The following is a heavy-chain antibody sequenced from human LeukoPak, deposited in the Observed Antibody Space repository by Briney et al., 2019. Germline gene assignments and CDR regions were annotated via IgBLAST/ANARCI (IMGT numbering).Heavy chain of an antibody. CDR2: ISSSSGII. D-gene: IGHD3-9*01. V-gene: IGHV3-48*04. Sequence: GGSLRLSCATFGFTFSSYGMTWVRQAPGKGLEWVSYISSSSGIIYYADSVKGRFTISRDNAKNSLYLQMNSLRAEDTAVYYCARDILTGSQSRFQHWGQGTLVTVSS. CDR1: GFTFSSYG. CDR3: ARDILTGSQSRFQH. J-gene: IGHJ1*01.